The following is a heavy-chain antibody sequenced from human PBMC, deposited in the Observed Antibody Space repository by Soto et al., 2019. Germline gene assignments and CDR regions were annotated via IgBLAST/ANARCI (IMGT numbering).Heavy chain of an antibody. V-gene: IGHV3-21*01. J-gene: IGHJ4*02. CDR2: ISSSSSYI. D-gene: IGHD3-22*01. Sequence: SLRLSCAASGFTFSSYSMNWVRQAPGKGLEWVSSISSSSSYIYYADSVKGRFTISRDNAKNSLYLQMNSLRAEDTAVYYCAREDHYYDSRGHYLGLGFDYWGQGTLVTVSS. CDR1: GFTFSSYS. CDR3: AREDHYYDSRGHYLGLGFDY.